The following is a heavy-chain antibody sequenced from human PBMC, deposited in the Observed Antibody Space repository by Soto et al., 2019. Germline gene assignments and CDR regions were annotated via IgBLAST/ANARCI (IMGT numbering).Heavy chain of an antibody. CDR1: GGSISSYY. V-gene: IGHV4-59*08. CDR3: ARQRFGELIPYGMDV. Sequence: SETLSLTCAVSGGSISSYYWSWIRQPPGKGLEWIGYIYYSGSTNYNPSLKSRVTISVDTSKNQFSLKLSPVTAADTAVYYCARQRFGELIPYGMDVWGQGTTVTVSS. D-gene: IGHD3-10*01. J-gene: IGHJ6*02. CDR2: IYYSGST.